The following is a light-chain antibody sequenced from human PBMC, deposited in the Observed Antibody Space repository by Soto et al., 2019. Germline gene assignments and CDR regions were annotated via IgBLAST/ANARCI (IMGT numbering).Light chain of an antibody. J-gene: IGKJ4*01. CDR1: QSVSSSY. CDR2: GAS. CDR3: QKCAGSPRLT. Sequence: EIVLTQSPGTLSLSPGERATLSCRASQSVSSSYLAWYQQKPGQAPRLLIYGASSRATGIPDRFSGSGSGKDFTLTISRLEPEDFAVYYCQKCAGSPRLTCGGGTKLEIK. V-gene: IGKV3-20*01.